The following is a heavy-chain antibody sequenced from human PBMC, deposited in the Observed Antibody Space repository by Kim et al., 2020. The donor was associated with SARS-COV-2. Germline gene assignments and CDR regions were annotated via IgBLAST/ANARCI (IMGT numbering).Heavy chain of an antibody. J-gene: IGHJ6*02. CDR3: ARDHRGSSSWNYYGMDV. D-gene: IGHD6-13*01. CDR2: ISSSSSYI. V-gene: IGHV3-21*01. Sequence: GGSLRLSCAASGFTFSSYSMNWVRQAPGKGLEWVSSISSSSSYIYYADSVKGRFTISRDNAKNSLYLQMNSLRAEDTAVYYCARDHRGSSSWNYYGMDVWGQGTTVTVSS. CDR1: GFTFSSYS.